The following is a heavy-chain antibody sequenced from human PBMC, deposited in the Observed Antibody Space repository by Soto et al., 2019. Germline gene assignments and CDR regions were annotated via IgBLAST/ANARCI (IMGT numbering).Heavy chain of an antibody. J-gene: IGHJ4*02. CDR2: IYYSGST. CDR3: ASSGWWYFDY. V-gene: IGHV4-39*01. D-gene: IGHD6-19*01. CDR1: GGSISSSSYY. Sequence: QLQLQESGPGLVKPSETLSLTCTVSGGSISSSSYYWGWIRQPPGKGLEWIGSIYYSGSTYYNPSLKSRLTISVDTSKNQFSLKLSSVTAADTAVYYCASSGWWYFDYWGQGTLVTVSS.